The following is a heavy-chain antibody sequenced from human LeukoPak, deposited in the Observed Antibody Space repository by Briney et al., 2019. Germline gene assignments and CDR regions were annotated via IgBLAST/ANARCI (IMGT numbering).Heavy chain of an antibody. D-gene: IGHD3-9*01. CDR1: GFTFSNAW. CDR2: IESKTDGGTT. CDR3: TTPGRYFDWLFPTAY. Sequence: GGSLRLSCAASGFTFSNAWMSWVRQAPGKGLEWVGRIESKTDGGTTDYAAPVKGRFTISRDDSKNTLYLQMNSLKTEDTAVYYCTTPGRYFDWLFPTAYWGQGTLVTVSS. V-gene: IGHV3-15*04. J-gene: IGHJ4*02.